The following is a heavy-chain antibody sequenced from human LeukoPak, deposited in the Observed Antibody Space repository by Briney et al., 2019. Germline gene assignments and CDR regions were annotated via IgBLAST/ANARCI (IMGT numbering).Heavy chain of an antibody. D-gene: IGHD3-16*01. J-gene: IGHJ6*02. V-gene: IGHV4-59*08. Sequence: PSETLSLTCTVSGGSISSYYWSWIRQPPGKGLEWIGYIYYSGSTNYNPSLKSRVTISVDTSKNQFSLKLSSVTAADTAVYYCARLKMIYGMDVWGQGTTVTVSS. CDR2: IYYSGST. CDR3: ARLKMIYGMDV. CDR1: GGSISSYY.